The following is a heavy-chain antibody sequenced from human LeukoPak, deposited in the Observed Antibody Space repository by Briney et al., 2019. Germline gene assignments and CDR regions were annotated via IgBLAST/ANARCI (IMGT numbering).Heavy chain of an antibody. CDR1: VGTCSSYA. CDR2: IIPIFGTA. V-gene: IGHV1-69*06. J-gene: IGHJ4*02. CDR3: ARGLAVAGSPLGY. D-gene: IGHD6-19*01. Sequence: SVKVSCKASVGTCSSYAISWVRQAPGQGLEWMGGIIPIFGTANYAQKFQGRVTITADKYTSTAYMELSSLRSEDTAVYYCARGLAVAGSPLGYWGQGTLVTVSS.